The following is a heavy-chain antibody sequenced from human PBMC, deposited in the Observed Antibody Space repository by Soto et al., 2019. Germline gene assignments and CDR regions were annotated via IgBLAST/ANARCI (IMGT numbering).Heavy chain of an antibody. CDR1: GTSISSYY. J-gene: IGHJ4*02. CDR3: ARYNSYAIDY. D-gene: IGHD2-8*01. Sequence: SETLSLTCTVAGTSISSYYWSWIRQPPGKGLEWIANIHYSGTTNYNPSLASRVTLPVDTSKNQFSRKMTSVTAADRAMYFCARYNSYAIDYWGRGTLVTV. CDR2: IHYSGTT. V-gene: IGHV4-59*01.